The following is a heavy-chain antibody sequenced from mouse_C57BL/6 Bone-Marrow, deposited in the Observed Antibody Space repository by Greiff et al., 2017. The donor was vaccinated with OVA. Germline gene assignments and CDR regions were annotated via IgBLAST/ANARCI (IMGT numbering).Heavy chain of an antibody. V-gene: IGHV1-58*01. D-gene: IGHD1-1*01. CDR3: ARPHYYGSSEDCFDY. CDR2: VYIGNGYT. Sequence: VQLQQSGAELVRPGSSVKMSCKTSGYTFTSYGINWVKQRPGQGLEWIGYVYIGNGYTEYNEKFKGKATLTSDTSSSTAYMQLRSLTSEDSAIYFCARPHYYGSSEDCFDYWGQGTTLTVSS. CDR1: GYTFTSYG. J-gene: IGHJ2*01.